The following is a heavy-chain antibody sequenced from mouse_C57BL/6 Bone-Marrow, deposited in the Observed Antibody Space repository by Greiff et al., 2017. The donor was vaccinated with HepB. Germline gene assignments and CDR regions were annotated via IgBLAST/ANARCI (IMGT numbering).Heavy chain of an antibody. CDR1: GFTFSSYA. V-gene: IGHV5-9-1*02. Sequence: EVQGVESGEGLVKPGGSLKLSCAASGFTFSSYAMSWVRQTPEKRLEWVAYISSGGDYIYYADTVKGRFTISRDNARNTLYLQMSSLKSEDTAMYYCTREGQLTGFAYWGQGTLVTVSA. D-gene: IGHD4-1*01. J-gene: IGHJ3*01. CDR2: ISSGGDYI. CDR3: TREGQLTGFAY.